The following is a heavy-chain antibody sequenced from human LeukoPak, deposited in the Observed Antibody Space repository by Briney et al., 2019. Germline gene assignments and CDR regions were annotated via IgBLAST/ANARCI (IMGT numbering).Heavy chain of an antibody. CDR1: GYSFTSHY. CDR3: ATVTGNYLTFDY. CDR2: INPSDSDT. J-gene: IGHJ4*02. D-gene: IGHD1-26*01. Sequence: ASVKVSCKASGYSFTSHYMHWVRQAPGQGLEWMGLINPSDSDTIYAQKFQGRVTMTRDMSTSTVYMELSSLRYEDTAVYYCATVTGNYLTFDYWGQGTLVTVSS. V-gene: IGHV1-46*01.